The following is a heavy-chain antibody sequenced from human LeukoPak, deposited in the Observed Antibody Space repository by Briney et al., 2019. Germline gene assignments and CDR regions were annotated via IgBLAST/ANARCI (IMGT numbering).Heavy chain of an antibody. J-gene: IGHJ4*02. CDR1: GGSVSSGSYY. CDR3: ARDSGITMVRGALNFDY. Sequence: SETLSLTCTVSGGSVSSGSYYWSWIRQPPGKGPEWIGYIYYSGSTNYNPSLKSRVTISVDTSKNQFSLKLSSVTAADTAVYYCARDSGITMVRGALNFDYWGQGTLVTVSS. D-gene: IGHD3-10*01. V-gene: IGHV4-61*01. CDR2: IYYSGST.